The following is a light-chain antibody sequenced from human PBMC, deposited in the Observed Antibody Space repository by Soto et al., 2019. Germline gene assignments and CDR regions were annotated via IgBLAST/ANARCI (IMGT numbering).Light chain of an antibody. CDR3: SSFTSSSTPDV. Sequence: QSALTQPASVSGSPGQSITISCTGTSSDVGDYNYVSWYQQIPGKAPKLMIYEVSNRPSGVSSRFSGSKSGNTASLTISGLQVEDEADYYCSSFTSSSTPDVFGTGTKLTVL. CDR1: SSDVGDYNY. CDR2: EVS. V-gene: IGLV2-14*01. J-gene: IGLJ1*01.